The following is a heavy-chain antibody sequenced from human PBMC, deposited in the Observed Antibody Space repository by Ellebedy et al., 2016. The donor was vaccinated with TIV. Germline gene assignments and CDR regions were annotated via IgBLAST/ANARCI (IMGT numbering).Heavy chain of an antibody. D-gene: IGHD6-19*01. J-gene: IGHJ4*02. CDR1: GYSFTSYW. V-gene: IGHV5-10-1*01. Sequence: GESLKISCKGSGYSFTSYWISWVRQMPGKGLEWMGRIDPSDSYTNYSPSFQGHVTISADKSISTAYLQWSSLKASDTAMYYCARPFSGWLGSLGVGWFDYWGQGTLVTVSS. CDR3: ARPFSGWLGSLGVGWFDY. CDR2: IDPSDSYT.